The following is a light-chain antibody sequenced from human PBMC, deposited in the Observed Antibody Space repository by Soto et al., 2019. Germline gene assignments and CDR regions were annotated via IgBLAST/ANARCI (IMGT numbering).Light chain of an antibody. CDR2: DVS. Sequence: QSVLTQPASVSGSPGQSITISCTGTSSDVGGYNYVSWYQQHPGKAPQLMIYDVSNRPSGVSNRFSGSKSGNTASLTISGLQAEDEADYYCSSYTSSSVVFGGGTKVTVL. CDR3: SSYTSSSVV. CDR1: SSDVGGYNY. J-gene: IGLJ2*01. V-gene: IGLV2-14*01.